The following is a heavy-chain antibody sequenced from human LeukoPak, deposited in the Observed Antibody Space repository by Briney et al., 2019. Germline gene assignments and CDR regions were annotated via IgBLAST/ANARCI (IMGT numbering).Heavy chain of an antibody. V-gene: IGHV3-7*01. CDR3: GRYTQNLGGAGTDY. Sequence: RGSLILSCTLSGFTFSNYWMRWVRQAPGKGLGWVARIEKNGREKRYVDSVEGRFTISRDNAKNSVYLQMTSRGAKDTAVDYGGRYTQNLGGAGTDYWGQGTLV. CDR2: IEKNGREK. J-gene: IGHJ4*02. CDR1: GFTFSNYW. D-gene: IGHD6-19*01.